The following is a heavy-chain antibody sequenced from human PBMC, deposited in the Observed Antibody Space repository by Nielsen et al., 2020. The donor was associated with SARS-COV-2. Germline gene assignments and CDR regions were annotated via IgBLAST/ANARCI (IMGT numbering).Heavy chain of an antibody. CDR3: ARVRRYGDYYYYYGMDV. CDR2: IKPDGLEK. J-gene: IGHJ6*02. D-gene: IGHD4-17*01. V-gene: IGHV3-7*01. CDR1: GFSLRRDL. Sequence: GGSLRLSCSASGFSLRRDLMSWVRQAPGKGLEWVADIKPDGLEKNYVDSVKGRFTISRDNGRNSVYLEVNSLRAEDTAVYYCARVRRYGDYYYYYGMDVWGQGTTVTVSS.